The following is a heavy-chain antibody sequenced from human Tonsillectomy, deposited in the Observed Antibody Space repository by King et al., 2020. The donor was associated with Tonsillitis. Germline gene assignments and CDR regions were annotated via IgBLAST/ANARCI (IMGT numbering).Heavy chain of an antibody. D-gene: IGHD5-18*01. CDR2: IFYSGIT. CDR3: ASHVGYTYGYPEWAFDI. V-gene: IGHV4-39*07. Sequence: LQLQESGPGLVKPSETLSLTCTVSGGSISSSSYYWGWIRQPPGKGLEWIGSIFYSGITYYNPSLKSRVTISVDTSKNQFSLKLSSVTAADTAVYYCASHVGYTYGYPEWAFDIWGQGTMVTVSS. J-gene: IGHJ3*02. CDR1: GGSISSSSYY.